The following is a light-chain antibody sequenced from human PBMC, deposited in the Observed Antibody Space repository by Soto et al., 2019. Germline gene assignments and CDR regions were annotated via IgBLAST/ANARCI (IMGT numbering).Light chain of an antibody. Sequence: QSALTQPASVSGSPGQSITISCTGSSSEIGGYNYVSWYQQHPGKAPKLLIYDVSYRPSGISDRFSGSKSGNTASLTISGLQPDDEADYYCSSYGASSTLFGGGTKLTVL. V-gene: IGLV2-14*03. J-gene: IGLJ2*01. CDR3: SSYGASSTL. CDR2: DVS. CDR1: SSEIGGYNY.